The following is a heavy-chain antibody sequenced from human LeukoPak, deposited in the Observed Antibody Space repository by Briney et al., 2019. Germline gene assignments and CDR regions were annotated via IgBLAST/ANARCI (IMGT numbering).Heavy chain of an antibody. CDR1: GGSLSGYY. D-gene: IGHD6-13*01. V-gene: IGHV4-34*01. Sequence: SETLSLTCAVYGGSLSGYYWSWIRQPPGKGLEWIGEINHSGSTNYNPSLKSRVTISVDTSKNQFSLKLSSVTAADTAVYYCARGTRWQQLVLLPLKPGFDCWGQGTLVTVSS. J-gene: IGHJ4*02. CDR3: ARGTRWQQLVLLPLKPGFDC. CDR2: INHSGST.